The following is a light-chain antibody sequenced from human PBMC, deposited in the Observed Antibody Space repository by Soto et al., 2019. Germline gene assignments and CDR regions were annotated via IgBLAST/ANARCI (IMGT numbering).Light chain of an antibody. CDR2: AAS. CDR1: QGISSY. Sequence: IQMTQSPSTLSASVGDRVTITCRASQGISSYLAWYQQKPGKAPKLLIYAASTLQSGVPSRFSGSGSGTDFTLTISCLQSEDFATYYCQQYYSYPWTFGQGTKVDI. CDR3: QQYYSYPWT. V-gene: IGKV1-8*01. J-gene: IGKJ1*01.